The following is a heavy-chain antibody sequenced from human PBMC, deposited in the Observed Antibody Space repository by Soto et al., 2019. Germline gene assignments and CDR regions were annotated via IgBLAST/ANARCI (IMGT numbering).Heavy chain of an antibody. CDR3: SIGSWSAETFDV. D-gene: IGHD2-2*01. J-gene: IGHJ3*01. Sequence: QVHLTQSGAEVKKPGSSVKVSCKAAGGTFNTYTLFWVRQAPGHGLEWMGRIIPMLTVTNSAQKFQDRLTLXAYXSTGTAFMELTSLRSDDTAVYYCSIGSWSAETFDVWGQGTMVTVSS. CDR1: GGTFNTYT. CDR2: IIPMLTVT. V-gene: IGHV1-69*02.